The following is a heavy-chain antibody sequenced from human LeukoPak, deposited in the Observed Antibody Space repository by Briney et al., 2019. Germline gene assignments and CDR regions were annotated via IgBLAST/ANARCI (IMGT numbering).Heavy chain of an antibody. J-gene: IGHJ4*02. Sequence: PSETLSLTCTVSGCSLSSYYWSWIRQPPGKGLEWIGYIYYSGRTNYNPSLKSRVTISVDTSQNHSSRKLGSVTAADTAVYYCARSISVVVPAAFDYWGQGTLVTVSS. V-gene: IGHV4-59*08. D-gene: IGHD2-2*01. CDR1: GCSLSSYY. CDR2: IYYSGRT. CDR3: ARSISVVVPAAFDY.